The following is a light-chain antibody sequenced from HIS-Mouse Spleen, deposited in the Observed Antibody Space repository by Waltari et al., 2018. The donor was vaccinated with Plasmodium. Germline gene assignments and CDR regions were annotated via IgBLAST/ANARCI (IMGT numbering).Light chain of an antibody. Sequence: SSRASTRVCRSYLPGYQQKPGQAPGLLIYGASTRATGTPDRFSGSGSGTDFTLTISRLEPEDFAVYYCQQYGSSPGTFGQGTKVEIK. CDR2: GAS. J-gene: IGKJ1*01. V-gene: IGKV3-20*01. CDR3: QQYGSSPGT. CDR1: TRVCRSY.